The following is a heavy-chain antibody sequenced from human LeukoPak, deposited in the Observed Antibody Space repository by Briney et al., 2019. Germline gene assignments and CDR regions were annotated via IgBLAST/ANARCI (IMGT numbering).Heavy chain of an antibody. Sequence: SETLSLTCAVYGGSFSGYYWSCIRQPPGKGLEWIGEINHSGSTNYNPSLKSRVTISVDTSKNQFSLKLSSVTAADTAVYYCARGRGYSGYAMGGYDYWGQGTLVTVSS. CDR2: INHSGST. CDR3: ARGRGYSGYAMGGYDY. J-gene: IGHJ4*02. CDR1: GGSFSGYY. V-gene: IGHV4-34*01. D-gene: IGHD5-12*01.